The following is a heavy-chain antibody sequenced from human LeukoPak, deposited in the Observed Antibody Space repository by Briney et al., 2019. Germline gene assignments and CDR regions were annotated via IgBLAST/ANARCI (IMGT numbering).Heavy chain of an antibody. CDR3: ARELVTGDWEP. CDR1: GFTSSSYS. Sequence: GGSLRLSCAASGFTSSSYSMNWVRQAPGKGLEWVSSISSSSSYIYYADSVKGRFTISRDNAKNSLYLQMNSLRAEDTAVYYCARELVTGDWEPWGQGTLVTVSS. J-gene: IGHJ4*02. V-gene: IGHV3-21*01. D-gene: IGHD7-27*01. CDR2: ISSSSSYI.